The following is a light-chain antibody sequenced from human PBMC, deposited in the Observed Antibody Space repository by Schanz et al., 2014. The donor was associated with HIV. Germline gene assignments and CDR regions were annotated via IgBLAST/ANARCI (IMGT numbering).Light chain of an antibody. J-gene: IGLJ2*01. CDR1: SSNIGSSA. CDR3: GTWDESLNVV. Sequence: QSVLTQPPSASGTPGQRVTISCSGSSSNIGSSAVNWYQQLPGTAPKLLIYGNNQRPSGVPDRFSGSKSGTSASLAISGLQSEDEADYYCGTWDESLNVVFGGGTKLTVL. V-gene: IGLV1-44*01. CDR2: GNN.